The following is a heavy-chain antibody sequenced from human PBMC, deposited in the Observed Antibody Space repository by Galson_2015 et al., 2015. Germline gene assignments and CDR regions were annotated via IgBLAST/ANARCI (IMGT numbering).Heavy chain of an antibody. J-gene: IGHJ3*02. Sequence: SLRLSCAASGFTFSSYSMNWVRQAPGKGLEWVSSISSSSSYIYYADSVKGRFTISRDNAENSLYLQMNSLRAEDTAVYYCARGRRGYAFDIWGQGTMVTVSS. D-gene: IGHD3-16*01. CDR2: ISSSSSYI. CDR3: ARGRRGYAFDI. CDR1: GFTFSSYS. V-gene: IGHV3-21*01.